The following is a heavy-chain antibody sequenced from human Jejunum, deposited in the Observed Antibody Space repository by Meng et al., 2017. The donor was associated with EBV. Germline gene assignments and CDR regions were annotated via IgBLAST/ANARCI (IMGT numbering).Heavy chain of an antibody. Sequence: QVQLPESGPGMVKPSETLSLTCTVFGGSVSSGGYYWSWIRQPPGKGLEWIGYIYNSESTNYKSSLKSRVTISADTSKNQFSLRLSSVTAADTAVYYCARDQNGSYFAYWGQGTLVTVSS. CDR1: GGSVSSGGYY. D-gene: IGHD1-26*01. V-gene: IGHV4-61*08. J-gene: IGHJ4*02. CDR2: IYNSEST. CDR3: ARDQNGSYFAY.